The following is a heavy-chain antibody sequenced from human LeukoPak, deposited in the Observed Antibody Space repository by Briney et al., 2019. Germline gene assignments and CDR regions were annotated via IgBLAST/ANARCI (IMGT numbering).Heavy chain of an antibody. V-gene: IGHV3-23*01. CDR1: GFTFSTYA. Sequence: PGGSLRLSCAASGFTFSTYAMSWVRQAPGEGLEWVSGISGSDYTTYYADSVRGRFTISRDNSKNTLYMQMSNLRAEDTAVYYCAKYYYDSSGYYDAAPLDYWGQGTLVTVFS. J-gene: IGHJ4*02. D-gene: IGHD3-22*01. CDR3: AKYYYDSSGYYDAAPLDY. CDR2: ISGSDYTT.